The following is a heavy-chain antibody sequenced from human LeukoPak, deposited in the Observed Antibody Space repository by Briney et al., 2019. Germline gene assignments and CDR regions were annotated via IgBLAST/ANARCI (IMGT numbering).Heavy chain of an antibody. D-gene: IGHD3-9*01. CDR1: GFTVSSNY. V-gene: IGHV3-53*01. CDR3: ARDLSDILTGYRWFDP. J-gene: IGHJ5*02. Sequence: GGSLRLSCAASGFTVSSNYMSWVRQAPGKGLEWVSVIYSGGSTYYADSVKGRFTISRDNSKNTLYLQMNSLRAEDTAVYYCARDLSDILTGYRWFDPWGQGTLVTVSS. CDR2: IYSGGST.